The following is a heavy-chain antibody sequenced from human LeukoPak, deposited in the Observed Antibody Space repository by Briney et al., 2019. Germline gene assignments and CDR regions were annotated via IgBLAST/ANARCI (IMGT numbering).Heavy chain of an antibody. CDR1: GFIFSSYA. D-gene: IGHD6-19*01. CDR2: ISGSGGST. V-gene: IGHV3-23*01. J-gene: IGHJ3*02. Sequence: GGSLRLSCAASGFIFSSYAMSWVRQAQGKGLEWVSAISGSGGSTYYADSVKGRFTISRDNSKNTLYLQMNSLRAEDTAVYYCATRIAVAGIRSAFDIWGQGTMVTVSS. CDR3: ATRIAVAGIRSAFDI.